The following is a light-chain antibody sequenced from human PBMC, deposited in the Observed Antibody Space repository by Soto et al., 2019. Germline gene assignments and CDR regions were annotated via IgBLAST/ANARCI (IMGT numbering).Light chain of an antibody. Sequence: EIVLTQSPATLSLSPGERATLSCRASQTFSSHLAWYQQKPGQAPRLLIYDASKRATGIPARFSGRGSGTAFTLNISSLEPEDFAVYYCQQRSNWPPEITFGQGTRLEIK. J-gene: IGKJ5*01. CDR2: DAS. CDR1: QTFSSH. V-gene: IGKV3-11*01. CDR3: QQRSNWPPEIT.